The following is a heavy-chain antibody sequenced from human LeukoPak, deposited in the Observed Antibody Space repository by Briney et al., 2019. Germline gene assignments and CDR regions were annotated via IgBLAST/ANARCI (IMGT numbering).Heavy chain of an antibody. CDR3: ARGVGSSSWSAHWFDS. V-gene: IGHV3-48*04. D-gene: IGHD6-13*01. Sequence: PGGSLRLSCAASGFTFSHYSMNWVRQAPGKELEWVSYVESDSATIYYGDSVKGRFTISRDNAKNLLYLQMNSLRAEDTAVYFCARGVGSSSWSAHWFDSWGQGTLVTVSS. CDR1: GFTFSHYS. J-gene: IGHJ5*01. CDR2: VESDSATI.